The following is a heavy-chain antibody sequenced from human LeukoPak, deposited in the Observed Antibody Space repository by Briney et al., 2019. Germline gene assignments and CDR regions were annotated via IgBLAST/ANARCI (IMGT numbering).Heavy chain of an antibody. CDR2: IYYSGST. D-gene: IGHD3-3*01. J-gene: IGHJ4*02. CDR1: GGSVNSGSYY. Sequence: SETLSLTCTVSGGSVNSGSYYWNWIRQPPGKGLEWIGYIYYSGSTNYNPSLKSRVTISVDTSKNQFSLKLSSVTAADTAVYYCARVNWSGYPYFDYWGQGTLVTVSS. CDR3: ARVNWSGYPYFDY. V-gene: IGHV4-61*01.